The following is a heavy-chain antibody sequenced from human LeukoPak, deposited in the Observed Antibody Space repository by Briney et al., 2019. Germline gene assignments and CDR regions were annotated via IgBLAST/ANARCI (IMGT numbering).Heavy chain of an antibody. CDR2: KKEDGRDK. V-gene: IGHV3-7*04. CDR3: ARDQWRLFDY. D-gene: IGHD2-21*02. Sequence: GRSLRLSCAASGFTFSNYWMTWVRQAPGKELEWVANKKEDGRDKYYVDSVKDRFSLSRDNAKNSLYLQMNSLRVEDTAVYFCARDQWRLFDYWGQGTLVAVRS. CDR1: GFTFSNYW. J-gene: IGHJ4*02.